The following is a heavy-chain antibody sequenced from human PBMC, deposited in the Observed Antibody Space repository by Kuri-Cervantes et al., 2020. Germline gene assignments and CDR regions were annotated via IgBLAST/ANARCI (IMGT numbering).Heavy chain of an antibody. CDR1: GASISTYY. CDR3: ARRVLKRITMVRNTNWFDP. J-gene: IGHJ5*02. V-gene: IGHV4-59*12. CDR2: MFYSGST. D-gene: IGHD3-10*01. Sequence: SETLSLTCTVSGASISTYYWSWIRQPPGRGLEWIAYMFYSGSTDYNPSLKSRVTISVDTSKNQFSLKLSSVTAADTAVYYCARRVLKRITMVRNTNWFDPWGQGTLVTVSS.